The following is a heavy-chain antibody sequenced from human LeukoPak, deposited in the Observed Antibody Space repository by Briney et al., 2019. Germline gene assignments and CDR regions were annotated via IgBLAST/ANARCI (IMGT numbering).Heavy chain of an antibody. CDR1: EYTFTSYD. CDR2: MNPNSGNT. D-gene: IGHD4-23*01. J-gene: IGHJ5*02. CDR3: ARSNYGGKRWFDP. V-gene: IGHV1-8*01. Sequence: ASVKVSCKASEYTFTSYDINWVRQAPGQGLEWMGWMNPNSGNTGYAQKFQGRVTMTRDTSISTAYMELSSLRSEDTAVDYCARSNYGGKRWFDPCGQGTLVTVSS.